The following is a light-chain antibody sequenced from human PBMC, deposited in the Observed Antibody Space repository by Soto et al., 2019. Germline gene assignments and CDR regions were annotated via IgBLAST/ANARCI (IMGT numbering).Light chain of an antibody. CDR3: HQRSNWPLT. CDR2: DVS. CDR1: QSVTKY. V-gene: IGKV3-11*01. Sequence: EVVLTQSPATLSLSPGERATLSCRASQSVTKYLAWYQQKPGQALRLLISDVSKRASGIPARFSGSGFRTDFTLTISSLEPEDFAVYYCHQRSNWPLTFGGGTKLEIK. J-gene: IGKJ4*01.